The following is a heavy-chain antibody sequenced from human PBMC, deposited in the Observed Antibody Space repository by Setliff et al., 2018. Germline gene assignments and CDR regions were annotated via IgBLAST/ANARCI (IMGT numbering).Heavy chain of an antibody. D-gene: IGHD2-15*01. V-gene: IGHV1-3*01. CDR1: GYTFTSYA. Sequence: ASVKVSCKASGYTFTSYAMHWVRQAPGQRLEWMGWINAGNGNTKYSQKFQGRVTITRDTSASTAYMEMSSLRSDDTAVYYCARVPLPLDIVVVVAATPLEYYYYMDVWGKGTTVTVSS. CDR2: INAGNGNT. CDR3: ARVPLPLDIVVVVAATPLEYYYYMDV. J-gene: IGHJ6*03.